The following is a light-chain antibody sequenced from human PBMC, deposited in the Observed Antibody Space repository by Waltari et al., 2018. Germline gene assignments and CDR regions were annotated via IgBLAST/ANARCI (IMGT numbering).Light chain of an antibody. CDR2: DAF. CDR1: QSVTKDY. Sequence: ETLLTQSPATLSLSPRERATRSCSASQSVTKDYLDWYHHKPRQAPRPLIYDAFKRATAIPARLSGSGDKTDFAPSISRLEPEEFAVYYCQQSGSPPYTLGQGTRLGI. CDR3: QQSGSPPYT. J-gene: IGKJ2*01. V-gene: IGKV3-20*01.